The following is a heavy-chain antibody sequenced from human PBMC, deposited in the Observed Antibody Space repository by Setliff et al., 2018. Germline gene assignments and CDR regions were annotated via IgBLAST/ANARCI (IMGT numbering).Heavy chain of an antibody. D-gene: IGHD3-22*01. V-gene: IGHV4-4*07. CDR2: IYKSGST. CDR1: GDSINPYY. J-gene: IGHJ4*02. CDR3: ARAFDSSGYYGESHTHYFDN. Sequence: SETLSLTCSASGDSINPYYWSWIRQPAGKGLEWFGHIYKSGSTNYNPSLKSRVTMSLDTSKNQFSLNLYSVTAADTAVYYCARAFDSSGYYGESHTHYFDNWGQGTLVTVS.